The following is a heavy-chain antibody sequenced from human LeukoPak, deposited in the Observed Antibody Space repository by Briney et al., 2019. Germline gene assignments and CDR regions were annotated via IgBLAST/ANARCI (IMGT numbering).Heavy chain of an antibody. Sequence: ASVKVSCKASGYTFTSYDINWVRQATGQGLEWMGWMNPNSGNTGYAQKFQGRVTMTRNTSISTAYMELSSLRSEDTAAYYCARGKIGSSGWFPFVYWGQGTLVTVSS. CDR2: MNPNSGNT. CDR3: ARGKIGSSGWFPFVY. D-gene: IGHD6-19*01. V-gene: IGHV1-8*01. J-gene: IGHJ4*02. CDR1: GYTFTSYD.